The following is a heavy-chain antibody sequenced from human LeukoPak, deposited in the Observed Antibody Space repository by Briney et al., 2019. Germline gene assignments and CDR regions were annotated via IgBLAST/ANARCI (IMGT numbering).Heavy chain of an antibody. Sequence: GGSLRLSCAASGFTLNSYGMPWVHQAPGKGLEWVAVISYDGSNKYHADSVKGRFTISRDTSKNTLYLQMNSLRAEDTAMYYCAKTTVTTYYYGMDVWGQGTTVTVSS. V-gene: IGHV3-30*18. CDR3: AKTTVTTYYYGMDV. CDR2: ISYDGSNK. J-gene: IGHJ6*02. D-gene: IGHD4-17*01. CDR1: GFTLNSYG.